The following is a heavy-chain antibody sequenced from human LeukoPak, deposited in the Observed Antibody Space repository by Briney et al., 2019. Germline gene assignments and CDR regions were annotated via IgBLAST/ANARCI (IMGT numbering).Heavy chain of an antibody. V-gene: IGHV4-4*07. J-gene: IGHJ4*02. CDR3: ARESRDYDRSGFYHDY. CDR2: IFTSGGT. Sequence: SETLSLTCTGSGGSLSNYFWSWIRPPAGKGLEWIGRIFTSGGTDYNPSLKRRVTMSVDTSENQFSLKLTPVTAADTAVYYCARESRDYDRSGFYHDYWGQGTLATVSS. CDR1: GGSLSNYF. D-gene: IGHD3-22*01.